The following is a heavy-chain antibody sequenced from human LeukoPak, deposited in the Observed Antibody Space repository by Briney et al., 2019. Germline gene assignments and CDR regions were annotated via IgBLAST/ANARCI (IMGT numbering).Heavy chain of an antibody. D-gene: IGHD3-22*01. CDR3: AKLYDSSGYFGY. V-gene: IGHV3-23*01. Sequence: GGSLRLSCAASGFTFSSYAMSWVRQAPGKGLEWVSAISGSGGSTYCADSVKGRFTISRDNSKNTLYLQMNSLRAEDTAVYYCAKLYDSSGYFGYWGQGTLVTVSS. J-gene: IGHJ4*02. CDR2: ISGSGGST. CDR1: GFTFSSYA.